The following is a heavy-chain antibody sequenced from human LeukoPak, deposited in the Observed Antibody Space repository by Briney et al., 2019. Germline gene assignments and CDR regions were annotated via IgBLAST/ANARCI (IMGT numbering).Heavy chain of an antibody. V-gene: IGHV4-34*01. CDR2: INHSGST. Sequence: SETLTLICAVYGVSFSGYYWSWIRQPPGKGLEWIGEINHSGSTNYNPSLKSRVTMSVDTSKNQFSLKLSSVTAADTAVYYCARVTWYFDLWGRGTLVTVSS. CDR3: ARVTWYFDL. J-gene: IGHJ2*01. CDR1: GVSFSGYY.